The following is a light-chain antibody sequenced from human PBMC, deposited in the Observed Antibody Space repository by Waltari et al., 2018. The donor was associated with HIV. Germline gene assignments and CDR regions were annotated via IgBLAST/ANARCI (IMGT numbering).Light chain of an antibody. CDR3: QQYDRSTWT. CDR1: QSVSSSY. Sequence: IVLTQSPDTLSLSPGERATLSCRASQSVSSSYLAWYQQKPGQAPRLLIYGVSSRATGIPDRFSGSGSGTDFTLTLSRLEPEDFAVYFCQQYDRSTWTFGQGTKVEMK. CDR2: GVS. J-gene: IGKJ1*01. V-gene: IGKV3-20*01.